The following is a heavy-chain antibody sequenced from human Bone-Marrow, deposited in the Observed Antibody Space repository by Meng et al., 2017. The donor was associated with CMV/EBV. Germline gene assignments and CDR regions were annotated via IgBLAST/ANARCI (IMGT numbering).Heavy chain of an antibody. Sequence: SETLSLTCTVSGGSISSYYWGWIRQTPGKGLEWIGYIYYSGSTNYNPSLKSRVTISVDTSKNHFSLRLTSVTAADTAVYYCARGGGYSSGWSFWGQGNLVTVSS. V-gene: IGHV4-59*01. CDR3: ARGGGYSSGWSF. J-gene: IGHJ4*02. CDR1: GGSISSYY. CDR2: IYYSGST. D-gene: IGHD6-19*01.